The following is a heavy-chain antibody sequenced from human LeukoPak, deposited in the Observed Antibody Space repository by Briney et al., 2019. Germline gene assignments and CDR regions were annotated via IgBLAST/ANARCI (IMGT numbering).Heavy chain of an antibody. CDR3: ARAYDSSGYYYVASYFDY. D-gene: IGHD3-22*01. CDR2: ISYDGSNK. CDR1: GFTFSSYA. Sequence: PGRSLRLSCAASGFTFSSYAMHWVRQAPGKGLEWVAVISYDGSNKYYADSVKGRFTISRDNSKNTLYLQMNSLRAEDTAVYYCARAYDSSGYYYVASYFDYWGQGTLVTVSS. J-gene: IGHJ4*02. V-gene: IGHV3-30-3*01.